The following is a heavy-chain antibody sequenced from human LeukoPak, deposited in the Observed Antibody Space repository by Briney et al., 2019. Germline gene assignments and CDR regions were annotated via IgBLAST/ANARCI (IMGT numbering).Heavy chain of an antibody. D-gene: IGHD3-10*01. CDR3: ARDRSSLYGSATFDY. CDR2: INPNSGGT. CDR1: GHTFTGYY. Sequence: ASVKVSCKASGHTFTGYYMHWVRQAPGQGLEWMGWINPNSGGTNYAQKFQGRVTMTRDTSISTAYMELSRLRSDDTAVYYCARDRSSLYGSATFDYWGQGTLVTVSS. V-gene: IGHV1-2*02. J-gene: IGHJ4*02.